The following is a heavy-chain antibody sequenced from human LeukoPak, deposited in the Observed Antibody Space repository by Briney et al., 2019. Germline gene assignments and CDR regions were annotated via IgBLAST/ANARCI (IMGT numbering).Heavy chain of an antibody. D-gene: IGHD3-16*01. V-gene: IGHV4-4*07. Sequence: SETLSLTCTVSGGSINNYYWSWIRQPAGKGLEWIGRIYTSGSTNYNPSLKSRVTMSVDTSKNQCTLKLSSVTAADAAVYYCARVGDYALKDWGQGTPVTVSS. CDR1: GGSINNYY. CDR2: IYTSGST. CDR3: ARVGDYALKD. J-gene: IGHJ4*02.